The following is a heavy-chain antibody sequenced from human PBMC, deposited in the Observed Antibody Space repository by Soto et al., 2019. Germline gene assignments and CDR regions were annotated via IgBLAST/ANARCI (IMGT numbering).Heavy chain of an antibody. V-gene: IGHV5-51*01. J-gene: IGHJ4*02. CDR3: VRHSGKIDSSVGPRSFDY. CDR2: IYPRDSDT. Sequence: GESLKISGEASGYTFTNYWIGWVRQMPGTGLEWMGIIYPRDSDTRYSPSFQDQVTMSVDKSIGTAYLQWSSLKASDTAMYYCVRHSGKIDSSVGPRSFDYWGQGTLVTVSS. CDR1: GYTFTNYW. D-gene: IGHD6-13*01.